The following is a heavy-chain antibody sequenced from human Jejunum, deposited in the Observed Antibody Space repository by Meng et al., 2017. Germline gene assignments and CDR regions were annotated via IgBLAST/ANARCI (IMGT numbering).Heavy chain of an antibody. CDR1: GASISSSSWY. J-gene: IGHJ1*01. V-gene: IGHV4-39*07. CDR2: IYYSENT. D-gene: IGHD6-19*01. CDR3: ARGPWDSSGWPEYFQH. Sequence: LQLTVPGPGLVKPSGPLSLSCSVSGASISSSSWYWGWIRQPQGKGLEWIGSIYYSENTYYHPSLKSRVTISVDTSKNQFSLKLSSVTAADTAVYYCARGPWDSSGWPEYFQHWGQGTLVTVSS.